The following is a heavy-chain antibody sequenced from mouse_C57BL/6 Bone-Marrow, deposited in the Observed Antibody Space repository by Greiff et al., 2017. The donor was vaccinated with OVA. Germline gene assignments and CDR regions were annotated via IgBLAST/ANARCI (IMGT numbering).Heavy chain of an antibody. Sequence: VQLQQSGAELARPGASVKLSCKASGYTFTSYGISWVKQRTGPGLEWIGEIYPRGGNLYSNEKFKGKATLTADKSSSTAYMELRSLTSEDSAVYFCAGGGLRRLYAMDYWGQGTSVTVSS. J-gene: IGHJ4*01. CDR3: AGGGLRRLYAMDY. CDR1: GYTFTSYG. D-gene: IGHD1-2*01. CDR2: IYPRGGNL. V-gene: IGHV1-81*01.